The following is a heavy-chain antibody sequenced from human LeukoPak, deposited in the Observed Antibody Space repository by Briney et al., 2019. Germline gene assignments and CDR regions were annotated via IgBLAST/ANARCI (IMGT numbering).Heavy chain of an antibody. V-gene: IGHV1-69*06. D-gene: IGHD6-19*01. Sequence: HWASVKVSCKASGGTFSSYAISWVRQAPGQGLEWMGGIIPIFGTANYAQKFQGRVTITADKSTGTAYMELSSLRSEDTAVYYCARDLAVAGTGESYWGQGTLVTVSS. CDR2: IIPIFGTA. CDR1: GGTFSSYA. CDR3: ARDLAVAGTGESY. J-gene: IGHJ4*02.